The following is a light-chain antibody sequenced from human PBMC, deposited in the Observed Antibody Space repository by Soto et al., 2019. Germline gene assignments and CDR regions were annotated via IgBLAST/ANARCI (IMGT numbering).Light chain of an antibody. CDR1: QTIDSY. Sequence: DIQLTQSPPSLSATVGDRVTITCRASQTIDSYLNWFQQKPGMAPKLLIYAASKLQSGVPSRFRGSGSGTDFTLTIDTLQPDDFASYSSQQTSSGITFGQGTRLEIX. J-gene: IGKJ5*01. CDR2: AAS. V-gene: IGKV1-39*01. CDR3: QQTSSGIT.